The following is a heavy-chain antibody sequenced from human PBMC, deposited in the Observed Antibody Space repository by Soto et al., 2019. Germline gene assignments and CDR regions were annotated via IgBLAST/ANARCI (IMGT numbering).Heavy chain of an antibody. CDR1: GYTFTSYG. J-gene: IGHJ4*02. CDR3: ARHKSPEGIAAAGREFDY. CDR2: ISAYNGNT. Sequence: SVKVSCKASGYTFTSYGISWVRQAPGQGLEWMGWISAYNGNTNYAQKLQGRVTMTTDTSTSTAYMELRSLRSDDTAVYYCARHKSPEGIAAAGREFDYWGQGTLVTVSS. D-gene: IGHD6-13*01. V-gene: IGHV1-18*01.